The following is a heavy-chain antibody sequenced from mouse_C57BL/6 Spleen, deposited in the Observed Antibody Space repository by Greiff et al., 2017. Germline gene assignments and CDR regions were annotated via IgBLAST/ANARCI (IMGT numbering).Heavy chain of an antibody. J-gene: IGHJ1*03. V-gene: IGHV1-81*01. Sequence: QVQLQQSGAELARPGASVKLSCKASGYTFTSYGLSWVKQGPGQGLEWIGEIYPSSGNTYYNEKFKGKATLTADKSTSTAYMELRSLTSGDSAVYSCARFSRHWYFDVWGTGTTVTVSS. CDR2: IYPSSGNT. CDR1: GYTFTSYG. CDR3: ARFSRHWYFDV. D-gene: IGHD1-1*01.